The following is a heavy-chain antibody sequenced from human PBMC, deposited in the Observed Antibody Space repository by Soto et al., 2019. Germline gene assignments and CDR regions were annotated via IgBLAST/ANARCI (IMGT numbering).Heavy chain of an antibody. CDR2: IKHKYEGAXT. Sequence: GGSMRLSGPASGFSHSHARVSWVRQAAGKGLEWFGRIKHKYEGAXTDHDAPVKGRFSVSGDDSENMLNVQMSSRITDDTAVYYCAPDWKFGYWGQGTLVTVSS. J-gene: IGHJ4*03. CDR3: APDWKFGY. V-gene: IGHV3-15*01. CDR1: GFSHSHAR. D-gene: IGHD3-10*01.